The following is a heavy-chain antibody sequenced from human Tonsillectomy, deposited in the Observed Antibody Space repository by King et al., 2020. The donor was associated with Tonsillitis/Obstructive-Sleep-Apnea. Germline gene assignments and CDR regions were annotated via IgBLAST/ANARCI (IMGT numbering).Heavy chain of an antibody. J-gene: IGHJ6*03. V-gene: IGHV4-59*01. CDR2: IYYTANT. CDR1: GCSFSTYY. CDR3: ARGYYYYYMDV. Sequence: VQLQESGPGLVKPSETLSLTFTVPGCSFSTYYWSWIRQPPGKGLAWIWYIYYTANTNYNPSLKSPDTISVDTSKNQFSLKLSSVTAADTAVYYCARGYYYYYMDVWGKGTTVTVSS.